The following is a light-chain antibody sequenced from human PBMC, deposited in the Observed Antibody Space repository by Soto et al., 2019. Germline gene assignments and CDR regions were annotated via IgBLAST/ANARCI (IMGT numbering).Light chain of an antibody. J-gene: IGLJ2*01. V-gene: IGLV2-14*03. CDR2: DVI. Sequence: VLTQPASVXGXXXXXXXISCTGTYSDIGGYNYVSWYQQHPCKAPKFVLYDVINRPSGISDRFSCSKSGNTASLTISGLQAEDAADYYCTSYTSTASRVVFGGGTKLTVL. CDR3: TSYTSTASRVV. CDR1: YSDIGGYNY.